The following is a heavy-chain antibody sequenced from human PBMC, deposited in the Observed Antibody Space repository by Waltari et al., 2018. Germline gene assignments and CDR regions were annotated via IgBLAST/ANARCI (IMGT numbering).Heavy chain of an antibody. CDR2: IYNNGGT. CDR1: GGSIASGGYY. Sequence: QVQLQESGPGLVKPSQTLSLPCTVSGGSIASGGYYRSWVRPHPGKGLEWIGYIYNNGGTYYNPSLKSRIAISIETSKNQFSLNLSSVTAADTAVYYCARRKAAAGTTLFDYWGQGILVTVSS. CDR3: ARRKAAAGTTLFDY. D-gene: IGHD6-13*01. J-gene: IGHJ4*02. V-gene: IGHV4-31*03.